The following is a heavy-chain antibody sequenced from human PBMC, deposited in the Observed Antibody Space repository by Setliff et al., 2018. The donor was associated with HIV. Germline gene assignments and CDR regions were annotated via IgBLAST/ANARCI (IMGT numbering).Heavy chain of an antibody. CDR2: INPNNGGT. Sequence: GASVKVSCKALPSLVTGYNIHWVRLAPGHGPEWLGRINPNNGGTDYAQKFQGRVTMSLDTSTNTIYLELKGLTSDDTAVYYCARGEYARRTNFDYWGQGTLGTVSS. CDR1: PSLVTGYN. CDR3: ARGEYARRTNFDY. D-gene: IGHD1-1*01. J-gene: IGHJ4*02. V-gene: IGHV1-2*06.